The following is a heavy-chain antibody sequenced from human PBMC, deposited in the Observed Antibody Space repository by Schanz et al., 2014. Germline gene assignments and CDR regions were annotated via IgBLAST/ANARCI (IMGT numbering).Heavy chain of an antibody. V-gene: IGHV3-7*01. J-gene: IGHJ6*02. Sequence: EVQLVESGGGLVQPGGSLRLSCAASGFTFSSYWMSWVRQAPGKGLEWVANIKQDGSEKYYVDSVKGRFTISRDNAKHSLYLHMNSLRAEDTAVYYCASDLRDIVVVPAPSATYYYYYYGMDVWGQGTTVTVSS. CDR3: ASDLRDIVVVPAPSATYYYYYYGMDV. CDR2: IKQDGSEK. CDR1: GFTFSSYW. D-gene: IGHD2-2*01.